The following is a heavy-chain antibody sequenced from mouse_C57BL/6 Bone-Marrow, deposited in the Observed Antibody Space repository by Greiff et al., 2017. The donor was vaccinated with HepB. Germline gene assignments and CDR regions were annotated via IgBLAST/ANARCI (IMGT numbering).Heavy chain of an antibody. CDR3: ERHPITTVEGTYFDV. D-gene: IGHD1-1*01. J-gene: IGHJ1*03. CDR2: ISSGGSYP. CDR1: GFTFSSYG. Sequence: EVQGVESGGDLVKPGGSLKLSCAASGFTFSSYGMSWVRPTPDKRREWVATISSGGSYPYYPDSVKGRFTLSRDNAKNTLYLQMSSLKAEDTALYYCERHPITTVEGTYFDVWGTGTTVTVSS. V-gene: IGHV5-6*01.